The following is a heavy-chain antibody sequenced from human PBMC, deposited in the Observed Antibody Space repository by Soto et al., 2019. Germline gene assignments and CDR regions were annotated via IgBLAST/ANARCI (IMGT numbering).Heavy chain of an antibody. CDR3: ARRARPDFYYMDV. CDR2: INSDGSST. V-gene: IGHV3-74*01. CDR1: GFTFSSYW. Sequence: GGSLRLSCAASGFTFSSYWMHWVRQAPGKGLEWVSRINSDGSSTSYADSVQGRFTISRDNAKNTLYLQMNSLRPEDIAVYYCARRARPDFYYMDVWGKGTTVTVSS. J-gene: IGHJ6*03. D-gene: IGHD6-6*01.